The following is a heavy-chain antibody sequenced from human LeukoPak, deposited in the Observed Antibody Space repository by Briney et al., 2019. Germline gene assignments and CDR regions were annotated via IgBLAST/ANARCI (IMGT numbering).Heavy chain of an antibody. D-gene: IGHD2-2*01. J-gene: IGHJ4*02. V-gene: IGHV1-18*01. Sequence: ASVKVSCKTSGYTFSNFGINWVRQAPGQGLEWMGWISGNNDNPNYGQKFQGRFTVTTVSSTITAYMELRNLRFDDTAVYYCARDGTSTDDYWGQGTLVSVSS. CDR3: ARDGTSTDDY. CDR2: ISGNNDNP. CDR1: GYTFSNFG.